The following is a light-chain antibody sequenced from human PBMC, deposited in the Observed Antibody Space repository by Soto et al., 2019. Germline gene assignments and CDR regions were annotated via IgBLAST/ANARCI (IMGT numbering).Light chain of an antibody. V-gene: IGLV2-14*03. CDR1: TNDVGGYNY. CDR3: SSYTSSYTWV. J-gene: IGLJ3*02. Sequence: QSALTQPASVSGSPGQSITISCSGTTNDVGGYNYVSWYQQHPGKAPKLLIYGVTDRPSGVSSRVSGSKSGNAASLTISGLQAEDEGDYYCSSYTSSYTWVFGGGTKLTVL. CDR2: GVT.